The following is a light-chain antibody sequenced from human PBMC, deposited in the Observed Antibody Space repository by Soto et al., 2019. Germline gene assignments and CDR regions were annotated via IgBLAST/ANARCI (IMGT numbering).Light chain of an antibody. J-gene: IGLJ1*01. Sequence: QSVLTQPASVSGSPGQSITISCTGTSSDVGNNNYVSWNQHNPGRAPKVMICDVTNRPSGVSNRFSGSKSGNTASLTISGLQAEDEADYYCSSFTGSSYVFGTGTKVPVL. CDR2: DVT. V-gene: IGLV2-14*03. CDR1: SSDVGNNNY. CDR3: SSFTGSSYV.